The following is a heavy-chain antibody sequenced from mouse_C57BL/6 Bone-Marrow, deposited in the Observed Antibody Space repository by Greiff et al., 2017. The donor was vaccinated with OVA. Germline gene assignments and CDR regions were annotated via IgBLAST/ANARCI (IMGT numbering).Heavy chain of an antibody. CDR2: ISLNSNNYPH. V-gene: IGHV6-3*01. D-gene: IGHD2-1*01. J-gene: IGHJ3*01. Sequence: EVHLVESGGGLVQPGGSMKLSCVASGFTFSNYWMNWVRQSPEQGLEWVAKISLNSNNYPHNYAESVKGRFTISRDDSKSSVYLQMNNLRAEDTGNYYCAGARGNYFAYWGQGTLVTVSA. CDR1: GFTFSNYW. CDR3: AGARGNYFAY.